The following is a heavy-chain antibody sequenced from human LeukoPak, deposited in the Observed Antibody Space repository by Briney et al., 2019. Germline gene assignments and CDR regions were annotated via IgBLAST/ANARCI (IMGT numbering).Heavy chain of an antibody. J-gene: IGHJ6*02. CDR3: AKEKGEFRLRGYSYYGMDV. V-gene: IGHV3-23*01. CDR2: ISGSGGST. Sequence: GGSLRLSCAASGFTFSSYAMSWVGQAPGKGLEWVSAISGSGGSTYYADSVKGRFTISRDNSKNTLYLQMNSLRVEDTAVYYCAKEKGEFRLRGYSYYGMDVWGQGTTVTVSS. D-gene: IGHD3-10*01. CDR1: GFTFSSYA.